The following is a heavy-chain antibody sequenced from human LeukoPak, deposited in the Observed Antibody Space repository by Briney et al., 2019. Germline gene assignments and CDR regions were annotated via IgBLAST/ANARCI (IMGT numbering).Heavy chain of an antibody. J-gene: IGHJ4*02. CDR2: IKQDGSER. D-gene: IGHD3-10*01. V-gene: IGHV3-7*01. Sequence: PGGSLRLSCAASGFTFSNYCMTWVRQAPGKGLEWVANIKQDGSERYYVDSVKGRFTISRDNAKNSLYLQMNSLRAEDTAVYYCARDLRIRYYYGSGSPNYFDYWGQGTLVTVSS. CDR1: GFTFSNYC. CDR3: ARDLRIRYYYGSGSPNYFDY.